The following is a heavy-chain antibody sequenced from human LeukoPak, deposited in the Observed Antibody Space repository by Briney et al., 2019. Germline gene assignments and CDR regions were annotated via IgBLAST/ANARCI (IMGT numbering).Heavy chain of an antibody. CDR2: INSDGSST. J-gene: IGHJ4*02. Sequence: GGSLRLSCAASGFTFSSYWMHWIRQAPGKGLVWVSRINSDGSSTSYADSVKGRFTISRDNAKNTLYLQMNSLRAEDTAVYYCATITPGGASFYYWGQGALVTVSS. V-gene: IGHV3-74*01. CDR1: GFTFSSYW. CDR3: ATITPGGASFYY. D-gene: IGHD1-14*01.